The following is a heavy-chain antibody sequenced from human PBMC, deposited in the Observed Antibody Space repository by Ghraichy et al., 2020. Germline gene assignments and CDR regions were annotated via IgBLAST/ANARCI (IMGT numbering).Heavy chain of an antibody. D-gene: IGHD3-10*01. CDR1: GFTFSSYA. Sequence: GESLNISCAASGFTFSSYAMSWVRQAPGKGLEWVSAISGSGGSTYYADSVKGRFTISRDNSKNTLYLQMNSLRAEDTAVYYCAKNATMVRGGIRRYYYYYGMDVWGQGTTVTVSS. V-gene: IGHV3-23*01. CDR3: AKNATMVRGGIRRYYYYYGMDV. J-gene: IGHJ6*02. CDR2: ISGSGGST.